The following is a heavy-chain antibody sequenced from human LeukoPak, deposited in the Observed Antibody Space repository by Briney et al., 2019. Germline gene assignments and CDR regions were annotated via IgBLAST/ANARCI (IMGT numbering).Heavy chain of an antibody. D-gene: IGHD3-22*01. J-gene: IGHJ4*02. CDR3: ARDNYYYDSSGYYHFDY. CDR1: GFTLSSYE. Sequence: PGGSLRLSCAASGFTLSSYEMNWVRQAPGKGLEWVSYISSSGSTIYYADSVKGRFTISRDNAKNSLYLQMNSLRAEDTAVYYCARDNYYYDSSGYYHFDYWGQGTLVTVSS. CDR2: ISSSGSTI. V-gene: IGHV3-48*03.